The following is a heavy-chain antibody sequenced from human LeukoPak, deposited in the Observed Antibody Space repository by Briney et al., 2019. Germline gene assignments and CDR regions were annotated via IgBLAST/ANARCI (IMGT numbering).Heavy chain of an antibody. J-gene: IGHJ3*02. Sequence: GGSLRLSCAASGFTFSIHAMHWVRQAPGKGLEWVAVFSSDGKRKWYGDSVKGRFTISRDNSKNTLYLDMNNLRAEDTAVYYCAKESNAFDTWGQGTLVTVSS. CDR2: FSSDGKRK. CDR1: GFTFSIHA. V-gene: IGHV3-30*18. CDR3: AKESNAFDT.